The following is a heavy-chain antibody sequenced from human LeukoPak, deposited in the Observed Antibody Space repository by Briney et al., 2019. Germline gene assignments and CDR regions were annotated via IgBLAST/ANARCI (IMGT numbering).Heavy chain of an antibody. CDR3: ARNKGQFYEYFDY. V-gene: IGHV4-39*01. D-gene: IGHD5/OR15-5a*01. CDR2: IYYSGSN. J-gene: IGHJ4*02. CDR1: GGSISSSSYY. Sequence: SETLSLTCTVSGGSISSSSYYWGWIRQPPGKGLEWIGSIYYSGSNYYNPSLKSRVTISVDTSKNQFSLKLSSVTAGDTAVYYCARNKGQFYEYFDYWGQGTLVTVSS.